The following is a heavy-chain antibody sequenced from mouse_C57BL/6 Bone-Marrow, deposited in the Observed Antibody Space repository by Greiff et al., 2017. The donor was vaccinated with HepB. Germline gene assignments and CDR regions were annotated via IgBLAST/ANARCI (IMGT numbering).Heavy chain of an antibody. V-gene: IGHV1-55*01. CDR3: ASSDGGAYYAMDY. Sequence: QVQLQQPGAELVKPGASVKMSCKASGYTFTSYWITWVKQRPGQGLEWIGDIYPGSGSTNYNEKFKSKATLTVDTSSSTAYMQLSSLTSEDSAVYYCASSDGGAYYAMDYWGQGTSVTVSS. CDR2: IYPGSGST. CDR1: GYTFTSYW. J-gene: IGHJ4*01.